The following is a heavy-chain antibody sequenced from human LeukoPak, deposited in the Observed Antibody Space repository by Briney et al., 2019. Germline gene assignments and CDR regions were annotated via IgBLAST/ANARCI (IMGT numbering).Heavy chain of an antibody. CDR3: ARDHCSPGTCLGGH. J-gene: IGHJ4*02. V-gene: IGHV1-69*04. CDR1: GDTFIPYT. CDR2: IIPSLDVA. D-gene: IGHD2-15*01. Sequence: EASVNVSCKASGDTFIPYTFSWVRQAPGQGLEWIGRIIPSLDVANYAHKFQGRVTLSVDRDTATTYMEVTSLRSEDTAIYYCARDHCSPGTCLGGHWGQGTLVTVSS.